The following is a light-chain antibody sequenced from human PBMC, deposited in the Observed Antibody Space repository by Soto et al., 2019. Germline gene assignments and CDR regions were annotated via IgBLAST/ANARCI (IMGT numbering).Light chain of an antibody. CDR3: QLYNNWPIS. CDR2: GAS. V-gene: IGKV3-15*01. J-gene: IGKJ5*01. Sequence: EVVMTQSPATLSVSPGERPTLSCRAAQSIRSLLAWYQHKPGQAPRLLIYGASTRASAIPSIFTGSGSRTEFTLPISRLQSADFAVYYCQLYNNWPISFGSVTRLEIK. CDR1: QSIRSL.